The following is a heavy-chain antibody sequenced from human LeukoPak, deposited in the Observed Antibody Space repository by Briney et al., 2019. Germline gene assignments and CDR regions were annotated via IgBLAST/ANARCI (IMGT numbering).Heavy chain of an antibody. CDR3: AKSSGMITFGGVIVIDYYFDY. CDR1: GFTFSSYA. D-gene: IGHD3-16*02. J-gene: IGHJ4*02. CDR2: ISGSGGST. V-gene: IGHV3-23*01. Sequence: GGSLRLSYAASGFTFSSYAMSWVRQAPGKGLEWVSAISGSGGSTYYADSAKGRFTISRDNSTNTLYLQMNSLRAEDTAVYYCAKSSGMITFGGVIVIDYYFDYWGQGTLVTVSS.